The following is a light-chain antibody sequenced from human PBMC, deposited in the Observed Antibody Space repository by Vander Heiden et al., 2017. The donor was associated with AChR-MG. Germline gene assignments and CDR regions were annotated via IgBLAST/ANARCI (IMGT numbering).Light chain of an antibody. Sequence: QSVLTQPPPVSGAPGQRVTISCTGRSSNIGAGYGVHWYQQLPGTAPKLLIYGNHNRPSGVPDRFSGSTSGASGSLAITGLQAEDEADYYCQSYDNSLSGWVFGGGTKLTVL. CDR1: SSNIGAGYG. CDR2: GNH. CDR3: QSYDNSLSGWV. J-gene: IGLJ3*02. V-gene: IGLV1-40*01.